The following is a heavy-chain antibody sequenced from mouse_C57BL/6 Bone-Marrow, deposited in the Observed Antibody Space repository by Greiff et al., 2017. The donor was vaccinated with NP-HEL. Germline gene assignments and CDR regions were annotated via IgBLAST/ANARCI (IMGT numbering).Heavy chain of an antibody. CDR1: GYTFTSYG. Sequence: QVQLQQSGAELARPGASVKLSCKASGYTFTSYGISWAKQRTGQGLEWIGEIYPRSGNTYYNEKFKGKATLTADKSSSTAYMELRSLTSEDSAVYFCASPHYYGSSPFAYWGQGTLVTVSA. J-gene: IGHJ3*01. D-gene: IGHD1-1*01. CDR3: ASPHYYGSSPFAY. V-gene: IGHV1-81*01. CDR2: IYPRSGNT.